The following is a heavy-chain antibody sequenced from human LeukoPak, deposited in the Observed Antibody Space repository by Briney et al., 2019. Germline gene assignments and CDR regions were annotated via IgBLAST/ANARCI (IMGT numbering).Heavy chain of an antibody. CDR3: AREEMATIIDY. CDR1: GYTFTSYY. J-gene: IGHJ4*02. D-gene: IGHD5-24*01. CDR2: INPSGGST. Sequence: ASVKVSCKASGYTFTSYYMHWVRQAPGQGLEWMGIINPSGGSTSYAQKLQGRVTMTRDMSTSTVYMELSSLRSEDTAVYYCAREEMATIIDYWGQGTLVTVS. V-gene: IGHV1-46*01.